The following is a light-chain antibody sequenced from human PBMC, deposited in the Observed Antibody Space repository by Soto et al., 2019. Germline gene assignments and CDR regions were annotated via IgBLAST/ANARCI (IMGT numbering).Light chain of an antibody. CDR1: QSVSNNY. J-gene: IGKJ1*01. Sequence: EIVMTQSPGTLSLSPGERATLSCRASQSVSNNYLAWYQQRPGQPPNLLIFGASHRAPDIPDRFSGSGSGTDFTLTISRLEPEDFAVYYCQQYGGSVQTFGQGTKV. CDR2: GAS. V-gene: IGKV3-20*01. CDR3: QQYGGSVQT.